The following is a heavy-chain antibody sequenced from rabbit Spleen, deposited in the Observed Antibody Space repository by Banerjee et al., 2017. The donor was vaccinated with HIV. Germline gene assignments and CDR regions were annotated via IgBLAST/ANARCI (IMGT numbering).Heavy chain of an antibody. CDR3: ARDSGSSFSSYGMDL. Sequence: QSLEESGGGLVKPGTSLTLTCRASGFSFNGGYDMCWVRQAPGKGLEWIGCIYAGSSGSTYSATWAKGRFTVSKTSSTTVTLQMTSLTAADTATYFCARDSGSSFSSYGMDLWGPGTLVTVS. V-gene: IGHV1S40*01. D-gene: IGHD8-1*01. CDR1: GFSFNGGYD. CDR2: IYAGSSGST. J-gene: IGHJ6*01.